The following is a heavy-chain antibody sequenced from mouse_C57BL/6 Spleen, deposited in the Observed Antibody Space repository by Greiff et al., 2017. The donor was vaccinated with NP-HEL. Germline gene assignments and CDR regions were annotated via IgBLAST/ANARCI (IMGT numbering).Heavy chain of an antibody. CDR3: ARSSYDEY. J-gene: IGHJ3*01. CDR1: GSTFTNYS. CDR2: INPNNGGT. D-gene: IGHD2-12*01. V-gene: IGHV1-26*01. Sequence: EVQLQQSGPELVKPGASVKISCKASGSTFTNYSMNWVKQSHGKSLEWIGDINPNNGGTSYNQKFKGKATLTVDKSSSTAYMELRSLTSEDSAVYYCARSSYDEYWGQGTLVTVSA.